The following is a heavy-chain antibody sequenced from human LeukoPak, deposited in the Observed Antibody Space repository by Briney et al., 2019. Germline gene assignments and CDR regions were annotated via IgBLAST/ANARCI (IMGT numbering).Heavy chain of an antibody. V-gene: IGHV3-23*01. D-gene: IGHD6-19*01. CDR2: ISGSGGNT. CDR1: GFTFGSYA. Sequence: GGSLRLSCAASGFTFGSYAMSWVRRAPGKGLEWVSSISGSGGNTYYAQSVKGRFSISRDNSKNTLNLQMDSLRADDTALYFCAKDPWNTAVANTNGWFDPWGQGTLVTVSS. J-gene: IGHJ5*02. CDR3: AKDPWNTAVANTNGWFDP.